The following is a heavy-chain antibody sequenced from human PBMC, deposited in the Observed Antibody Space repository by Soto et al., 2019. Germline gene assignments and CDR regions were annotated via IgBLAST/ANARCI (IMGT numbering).Heavy chain of an antibody. J-gene: IGHJ2*01. CDR3: ASGCSGGSCYSAVGWYFDL. D-gene: IGHD2-15*01. CDR2: IWYDGSNK. V-gene: IGHV3-33*01. CDR1: GFTFSSYG. Sequence: QVQLVESGGGVVQPGRSLRLSCAASGFTFSSYGMHWVRQAPGKGLEWVAVIWYDGSNKYYADSVKGRFTISRDNSKNTLYLQMNSLRAEDTAVYYCASGCSGGSCYSAVGWYFDLWGRGTLVTVSS.